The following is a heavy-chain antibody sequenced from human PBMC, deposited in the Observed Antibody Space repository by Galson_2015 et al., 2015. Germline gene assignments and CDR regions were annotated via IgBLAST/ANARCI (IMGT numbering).Heavy chain of an antibody. Sequence: SETLSLTCAVSGGSISSSNWWSWVRQPPGKGLEWIGEIYHSGSTNYNPSLKSRVTISVDKSKNQFSLKLSSVTAADTAVYYCARDYVVRGVPLDYYYGMDVWGQGTTVTVPS. J-gene: IGHJ6*02. CDR2: IYHSGST. CDR1: GGSISSSNW. D-gene: IGHD3-10*01. V-gene: IGHV4-4*02. CDR3: ARDYVVRGVPLDYYYGMDV.